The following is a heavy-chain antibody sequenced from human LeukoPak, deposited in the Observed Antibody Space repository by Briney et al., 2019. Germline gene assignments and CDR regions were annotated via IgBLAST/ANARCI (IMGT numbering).Heavy chain of an antibody. CDR1: GYTFTSYD. CDR3: ERVGVVPADTLNGYYYYMDV. D-gene: IGHD2-2*01. CDR2: MNPNSGNT. V-gene: IGHV1-8*01. Sequence: ASVKVSCKASGYTFTSYDINWVRQATGQGLEWMGWMNPNSGNTGYAQKFQGRVTMTRNTAISKAYMELSSLRPEDTDVDYCERVGVVPADTLNGYYYYMDVWGKGTTVTISS. J-gene: IGHJ6*03.